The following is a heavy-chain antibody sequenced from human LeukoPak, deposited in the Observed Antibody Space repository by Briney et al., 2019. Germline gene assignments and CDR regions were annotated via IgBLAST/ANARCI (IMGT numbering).Heavy chain of an antibody. J-gene: IGHJ6*03. D-gene: IGHD3-10*01. CDR2: INHSGST. Sequence: PSETLSLTCAVYGGSFSGYYWSWIRQPPGKGLEWIGEINHSGSTNYNPSLKSRVTISVDTSKNQFSLKLSSVTAADTAVYYCARLRTRSGSYYLNSPRKRAPPGGGYMDVWGKGTTVTVSS. CDR1: GGSFSGYY. CDR3: ARLRTRSGSYYLNSPRKRAPPGGGYMDV. V-gene: IGHV4-34*01.